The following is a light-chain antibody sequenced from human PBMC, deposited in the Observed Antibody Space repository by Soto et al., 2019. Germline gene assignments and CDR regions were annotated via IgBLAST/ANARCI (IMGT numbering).Light chain of an antibody. CDR1: LPISNY. CDR3: QKYNSAPPT. Sequence: DTQKTQCPSSRSSSLGDRVTITCRASLPISNYLAWYQQKPGKIPNLLIYAASTLQAGVPSRFSGSGSGTDFTLTISSLQPEDVAAYYCQKYNSAPPTFGQGINVDIK. V-gene: IGKV1-27*01. CDR2: AAS. J-gene: IGKJ1*01.